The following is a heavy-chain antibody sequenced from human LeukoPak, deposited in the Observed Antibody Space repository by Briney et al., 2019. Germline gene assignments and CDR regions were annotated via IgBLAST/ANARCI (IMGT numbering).Heavy chain of an antibody. Sequence: GGSLRLSCAATGFTSSNYWMTWVRQAPGKGLEWVADINRDGSERYYVDSVKGRFTISRDNAKNSLYLQMNSLRAEDTAVYYCAREGPRAYYFDYWGQGTLVTVSS. V-gene: IGHV3-7*01. CDR2: INRDGSER. J-gene: IGHJ4*02. CDR3: AREGPRAYYFDY. CDR1: GFTSSNYW.